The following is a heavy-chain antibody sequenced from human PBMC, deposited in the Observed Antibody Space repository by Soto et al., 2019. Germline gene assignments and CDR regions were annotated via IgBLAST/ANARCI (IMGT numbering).Heavy chain of an antibody. V-gene: IGHV1-18*01. CDR1: GYTFTSYG. J-gene: IGHJ6*02. CDR2: ISACNGNT. Sequence: ASVKVSCKASGYTFTSYGISWVRQAPGQGLEWMGWISACNGNTNYAQKLQGRVTMTTDTSTSTAYMELRSLRSDDTAVYYCARGRVAVRPFVGYYYYYGMDVWGQGTTVTASS. CDR3: ARGRVAVRPFVGYYYYYGMDV. D-gene: IGHD6-6*01.